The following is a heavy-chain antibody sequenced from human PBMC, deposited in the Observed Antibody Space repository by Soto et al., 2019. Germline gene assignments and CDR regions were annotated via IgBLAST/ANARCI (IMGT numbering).Heavy chain of an antibody. CDR2: IVVGSGNT. CDR1: GFTFTSSA. V-gene: IGHV1-58*01. CDR3: ARRGYSSSWYYYYYYGMDV. D-gene: IGHD6-13*01. Sequence: ASVKVSCKASGFTFTSSAVQWVRQARGQRLEWIGWIVVGSGNTGYAQKFQGRVTMTRNTPISTAYMELSSLRSEDTAVYYCARRGYSSSWYYYYYYGMDVWGQGTTVTVSS. J-gene: IGHJ6*02.